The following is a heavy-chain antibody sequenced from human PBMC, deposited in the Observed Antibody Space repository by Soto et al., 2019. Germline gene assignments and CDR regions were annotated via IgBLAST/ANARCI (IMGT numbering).Heavy chain of an antibody. J-gene: IGHJ4*02. Sequence: VASVKVSCKASGYTFTGYYMHWVRQAPGQGLEWMGWINPNSGGTNYAQKFQGWVTMTRDTSISTAYMELSRLRSDDTAVYYCARDFDSSGYRLGYWGQGTLVTVSS. CDR3: ARDFDSSGYRLGY. CDR1: GYTFTGYY. CDR2: INPNSGGT. V-gene: IGHV1-2*04. D-gene: IGHD3-22*01.